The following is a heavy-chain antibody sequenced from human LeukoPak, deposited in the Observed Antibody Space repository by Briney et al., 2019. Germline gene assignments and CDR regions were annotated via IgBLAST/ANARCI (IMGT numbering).Heavy chain of an antibody. J-gene: IGHJ4*02. CDR1: GFTFSSYA. V-gene: IGHV3-23*01. Sequence: GGSLRLSCAASGFTFSSYAMTWVRHAPGKGLEWVSAISDSGRGTYYADSVKGRFTISRDNSKNTVYVQMNSLRAEDPAVYYCAKTLSRGWYEHWGQGTQVTVSS. CDR2: ISDSGRGT. D-gene: IGHD6-19*01. CDR3: AKTLSRGWYEH.